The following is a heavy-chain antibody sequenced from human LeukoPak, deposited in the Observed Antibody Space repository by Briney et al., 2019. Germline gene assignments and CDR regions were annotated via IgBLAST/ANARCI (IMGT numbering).Heavy chain of an antibody. CDR2: ISSSGSTI. V-gene: IGHV3-48*03. Sequence: GGSLRLSCAASGFTFRSYEMNWVRQAPGKGLEWVSYISSSGSTIYYADSVKGRFTIPRDNAKNSLYLQMNSLRAEDTAVYYCARSFRRYGMDVWGQGTTVTVSS. D-gene: IGHD3-10*01. CDR1: GFTFRSYE. CDR3: ARSFRRYGMDV. J-gene: IGHJ6*02.